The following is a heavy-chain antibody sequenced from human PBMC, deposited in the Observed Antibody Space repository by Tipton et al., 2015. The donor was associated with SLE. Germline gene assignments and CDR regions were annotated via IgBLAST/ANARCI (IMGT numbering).Heavy chain of an antibody. V-gene: IGHV3-53*04. CDR2: IYSGGST. J-gene: IGHJ6*03. CDR1: GLTVSSNY. Sequence: SLRLSCAASGLTVSSNYMSWVRQAPGKGLEWVSVIYSGGSTYYADSVKGRFTISRHNSKNTLYLQMNSLRAEDTAVYYCAAAGTRYYYYMDVWGKGTTVTVSS. CDR3: AAAGTRYYYYMDV. D-gene: IGHD6-13*01.